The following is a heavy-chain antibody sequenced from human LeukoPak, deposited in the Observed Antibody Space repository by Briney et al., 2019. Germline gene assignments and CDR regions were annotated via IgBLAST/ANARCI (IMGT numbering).Heavy chain of an antibody. CDR2: MNPNSGNT. V-gene: IGHV1-8*01. CDR1: GYTFTSYD. CDR3: ARGKGGSYYDYVWGSYRSNWFDP. D-gene: IGHD3-16*02. J-gene: IGHJ5*02. Sequence: ASVKVSCKASGYTFTSYDINWVRQATGQGLEWMGWMNPNSGNTGYAQKFQGRVTMTRNTSISTAYMELSSLRSEDTAVYYCARGKGGSYYDYVWGSYRSNWFDPWGQGTLVTVSS.